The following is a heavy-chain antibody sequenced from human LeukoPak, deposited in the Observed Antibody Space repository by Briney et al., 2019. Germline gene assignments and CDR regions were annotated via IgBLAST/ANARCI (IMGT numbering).Heavy chain of an antibody. V-gene: IGHV1-69*04. CDR1: GGTFSSYA. D-gene: IGHD4-23*01. J-gene: IGHJ4*02. CDR2: IIPILGIA. CDR3: ARRTTVVKKWGGFDY. Sequence: SVKVSCKASGGTFSSYAISWVRQAPGQGLEWMGRIIPILGIANYAQKFQGRVTITADKSTSTAYMELSSLRSEDTAVYYCARRTTVVKKWGGFDYWGQGTLVTVSS.